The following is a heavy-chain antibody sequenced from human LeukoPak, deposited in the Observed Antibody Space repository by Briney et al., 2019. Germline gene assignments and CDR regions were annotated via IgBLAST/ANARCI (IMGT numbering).Heavy chain of an antibody. J-gene: IGHJ4*02. CDR1: GFTFSSYA. Sequence: GGSLRLSCSASGFTFSSYAMHWVRQAPGRGLEYVSAISSNGGSTYYADSVKGRFTISRDNSKNTLYLQMSSLRAEDTAVYYCVKAMSPYYYDSSGHYFDYWGQGTLVTVSS. CDR3: VKAMSPYYYDSSGHYFDY. V-gene: IGHV3-64D*06. D-gene: IGHD3-22*01. CDR2: ISSNGGST.